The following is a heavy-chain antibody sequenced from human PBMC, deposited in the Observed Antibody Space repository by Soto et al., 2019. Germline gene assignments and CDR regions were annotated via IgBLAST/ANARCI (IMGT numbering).Heavy chain of an antibody. Sequence: VQLVESGGGVDQPGKSVRLSCAASGFTFRNYGMHWVRQAPGKGLEWVAVIWYDGSDKYYVDSVKGRFTISRDNSKNTLYLRMNSLRAEDTAVYYCARGGPNGSHFDYWGQGTLVTVSS. D-gene: IGHD1-1*01. CDR3: ARGGPNGSHFDY. J-gene: IGHJ4*02. V-gene: IGHV3-33*01. CDR1: GFTFRNYG. CDR2: IWYDGSDK.